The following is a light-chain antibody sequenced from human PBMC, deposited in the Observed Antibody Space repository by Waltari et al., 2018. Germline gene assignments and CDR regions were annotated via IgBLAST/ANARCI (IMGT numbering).Light chain of an antibody. V-gene: IGKV3-20*01. Sequence: EIVLTQSPGTLSLSPGERASLSCRTSQSVSSNYLAWYQQRPGQAPRLLIYGASSRALGIPDRFSGSVSGTDFTLTISRLEPEDFAVYYCQQYGTSPRTFGQGTKVEIK. CDR1: QSVSSNY. CDR3: QQYGTSPRT. J-gene: IGKJ1*01. CDR2: GAS.